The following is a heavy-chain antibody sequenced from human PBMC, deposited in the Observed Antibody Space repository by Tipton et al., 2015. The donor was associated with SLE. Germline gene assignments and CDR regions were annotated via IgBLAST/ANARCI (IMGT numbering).Heavy chain of an antibody. V-gene: IGHV3-9*01. CDR3: ARGTLWSGYYGDY. CDR2: ISWNSGSI. J-gene: IGHJ4*02. CDR1: GFTFDDYA. Sequence: SLRLSCAASGFTFDDYAMHWVRQAPGKGLEWVSGISWNSGSIGYADSVKGRFTISRDNAKNSLYLQMNSLRAEDTAVYYCARGTLWSGYYGDYWGQGTLVTVSS. D-gene: IGHD3-3*01.